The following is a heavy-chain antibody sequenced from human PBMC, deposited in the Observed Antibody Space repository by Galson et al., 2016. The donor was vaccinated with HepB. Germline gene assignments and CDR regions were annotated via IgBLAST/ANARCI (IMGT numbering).Heavy chain of an antibody. V-gene: IGHV4-38-2*02. D-gene: IGHD3-10*01. CDR2: IFRSGTT. Sequence: ATLSLTCSVSGYSISTGYYWGWIRQPPGKGLEWIGYIFRSGTTYYNPSLKSRVTLSLDTSKNQFSLKLASVTAADTAMYYCARDNSAMARGIIIRGEVDYWGQGTLVTVSS. CDR3: ARDNSAMARGIIIRGEVDY. J-gene: IGHJ4*02. CDR1: GYSISTGYY.